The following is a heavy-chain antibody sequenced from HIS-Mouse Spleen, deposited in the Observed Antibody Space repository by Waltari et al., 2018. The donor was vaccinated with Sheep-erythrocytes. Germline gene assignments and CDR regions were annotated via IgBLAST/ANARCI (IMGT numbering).Heavy chain of an antibody. CDR1: GFTCSSYG. CDR2: ISYDGSNK. J-gene: IGHJ5*02. Sequence: QVQLVESGGGVGQPGRSLRLSCASSGFTCSSYGMHWVRQAPGKGLEWVAVISYDGSNKYYADSVKGRFTISRDNSKNTLYLQMNSLRVEDTAVYYCAKDGGGNWFDPWGQGTLVTVSS. D-gene: IGHD3-10*01. CDR3: AKDGGGNWFDP. V-gene: IGHV3-30*18.